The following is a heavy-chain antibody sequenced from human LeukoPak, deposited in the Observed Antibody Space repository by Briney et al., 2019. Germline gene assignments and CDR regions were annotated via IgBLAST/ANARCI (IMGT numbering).Heavy chain of an antibody. Sequence: PSETLSLTCAVYGGSFSGYYWSWIRQPPGKGLEWIGEINHSGSTNYNPSLKSRVTISVDTSKNQFSLKLSSVTAAYTAVYYCAKGYYYGSGSYYTPYNWFDPWGQGTLVTVSS. CDR3: AKGYYYGSGSYYTPYNWFDP. CDR2: INHSGST. V-gene: IGHV4-34*01. J-gene: IGHJ5*02. CDR1: GGSFSGYY. D-gene: IGHD3-10*01.